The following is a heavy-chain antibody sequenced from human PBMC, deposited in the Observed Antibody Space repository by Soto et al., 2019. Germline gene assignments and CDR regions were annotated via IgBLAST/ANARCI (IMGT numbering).Heavy chain of an antibody. CDR3: AKDLPGYCTTTDCYSYFDY. D-gene: IGHD2-2*02. J-gene: IGHJ4*02. V-gene: IGHV3-30*18. Sequence: QVQLVESGGGVVQPGRSLRLSCAASGFTFKTYGMHWVRQAPGKGLEWVAVISHDGNNEDYADSVRGRFTISRDNSKNMLFLEMNSLRVEDTAVYFCAKDLPGYCTTTDCYSYFDYWGQGTLVTVSS. CDR2: ISHDGNNE. CDR1: GFTFKTYG.